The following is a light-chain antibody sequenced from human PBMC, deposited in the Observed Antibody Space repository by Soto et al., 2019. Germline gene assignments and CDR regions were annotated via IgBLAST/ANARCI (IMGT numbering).Light chain of an antibody. J-gene: IGLJ1*01. CDR2: EVN. V-gene: IGLV2-14*01. CDR3: SSYTPSNTYV. Sequence: QSVLTQPASVSGSPGQSITFSCTGTSSDIGVYNYVSWYQQHPGKAPKLMIYEVNNRPSGVSNRFSGSKSGNTASLTISGLQAEDEADYYCSSYTPSNTYVFGT. CDR1: SSDIGVYNY.